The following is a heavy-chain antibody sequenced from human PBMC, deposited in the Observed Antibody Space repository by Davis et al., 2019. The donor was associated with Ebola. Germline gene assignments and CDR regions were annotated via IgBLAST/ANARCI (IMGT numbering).Heavy chain of an antibody. V-gene: IGHV1-3*01. CDR2: INAGNGNT. D-gene: IGHD4-17*01. CDR1: GYTFTSYA. J-gene: IGHJ4*02. Sequence: AASVKVSCKASGYTFTSYAMHWVRQAPGQRLEWMGWINAGNGNTKYSQKFQGRVTITRDTSASTAYMELSSLRSEDTAVYYCARGRRAHYGDYGADYWGQGTLVTVSS. CDR3: ARGRRAHYGDYGADY.